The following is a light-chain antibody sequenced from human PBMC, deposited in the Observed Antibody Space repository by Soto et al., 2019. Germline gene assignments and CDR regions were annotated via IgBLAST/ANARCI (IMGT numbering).Light chain of an antibody. CDR2: SAS. V-gene: IGKV3-15*01. Sequence: EIVMTQSPATLSVSPGERVTLSCRASQSVSSNLAWYQQKPGQAPRLLIYSASNRATGIPARFSGSGSWTELPHAITGLQSEDFAVYFCQQYVIWRPTFTFGQGNKLEI. CDR3: QQYVIWRPTFT. CDR1: QSVSSN. J-gene: IGKJ2*01.